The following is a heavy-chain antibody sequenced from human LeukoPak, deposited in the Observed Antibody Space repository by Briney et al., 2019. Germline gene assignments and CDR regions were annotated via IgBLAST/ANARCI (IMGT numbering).Heavy chain of an antibody. CDR1: GGSISSSSYY. J-gene: IGHJ6*02. D-gene: IGHD3-22*01. V-gene: IGHV4-39*01. Sequence: SETLSLTCTVSGGSISSSSYYWGWIRQPPGKGLEWIGSIYYSGSTYYNPSLKSRVTISVDTSKNQFPLKLSSVTAADTAVYYCARLVWHYDSSGYYTLPSWYYGMDVWGQGTTVTVSS. CDR2: IYYSGST. CDR3: ARLVWHYDSSGYYTLPSWYYGMDV.